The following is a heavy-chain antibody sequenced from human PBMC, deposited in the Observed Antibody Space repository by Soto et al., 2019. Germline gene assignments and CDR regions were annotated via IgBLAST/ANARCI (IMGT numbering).Heavy chain of an antibody. J-gene: IGHJ4*02. Sequence: ASVKVSCKASGYTFTGYYMHWVRQAPGQGLEWMGWINPNSGGTNYAQKFQGWVTMTRDTSISTAYMELSRLRSDDTAVYYCARPPHFPVVAATHPFDYWGQGTLVPVSS. CDR1: GYTFTGYY. CDR3: ARPPHFPVVAATHPFDY. D-gene: IGHD2-15*01. V-gene: IGHV1-2*04. CDR2: INPNSGGT.